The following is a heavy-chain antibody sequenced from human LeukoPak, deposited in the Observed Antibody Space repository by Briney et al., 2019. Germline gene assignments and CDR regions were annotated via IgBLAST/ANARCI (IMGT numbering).Heavy chain of an antibody. CDR1: GGSFTFTSHA. Sequence: ASVKVSCKASGGSFTFTSHAISWVRQAPGQGLEWVGGLIPIYGSANYAQKFQGRVTITSDESTRTVYMELSSLGPEDSAVYYCAGFFYDNSGDAFDIWGQGTMVTVSS. J-gene: IGHJ3*02. D-gene: IGHD3-22*01. CDR3: AGFFYDNSGDAFDI. CDR2: LIPIYGSA. V-gene: IGHV1-69*13.